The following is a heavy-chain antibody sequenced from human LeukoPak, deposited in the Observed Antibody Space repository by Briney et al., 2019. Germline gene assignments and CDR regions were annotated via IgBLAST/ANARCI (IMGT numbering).Heavy chain of an antibody. Sequence: GESLKISCKGSGYSFTSYWIGWVRQMPGKGLEWMGIIYPGDFDTRYSPSFQGQVTISADKSISTAYLQWSSLKASDTAMYYCARIVVVTAKTPDYWGQGTLVTVSS. J-gene: IGHJ4*02. D-gene: IGHD2-21*02. V-gene: IGHV5-51*01. CDR1: GYSFTSYW. CDR2: IYPGDFDT. CDR3: ARIVVVTAKTPDY.